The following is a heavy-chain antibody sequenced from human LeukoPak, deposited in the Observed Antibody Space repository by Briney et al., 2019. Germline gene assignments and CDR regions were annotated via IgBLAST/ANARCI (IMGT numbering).Heavy chain of an antibody. Sequence: GGSLRLSCTASGFTFSSYWKSWVRQAPGKGLEWVANIKQDGSEKDYVDSVKGRFTISRDNAKNSLHLQMNSLRAEDTALYYCARYCGGDCYGLDVWGQGTTVTVSS. CDR3: ARYCGGDCYGLDV. V-gene: IGHV3-7*01. CDR1: GFTFSSYW. D-gene: IGHD2-21*01. CDR2: IKQDGSEK. J-gene: IGHJ6*02.